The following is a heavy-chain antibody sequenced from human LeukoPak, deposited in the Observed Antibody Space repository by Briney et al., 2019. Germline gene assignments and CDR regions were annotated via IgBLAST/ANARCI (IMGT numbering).Heavy chain of an antibody. CDR3: ARGEAVVPAATPYYFDY. Sequence: GGSLRLSCAASGFTFSSYAMHWVRQAPGKGLGWVAVISYDGSNKYYADSVKGRFTISRENSKNTLYLQMNSLRAEDTAVYYCARGEAVVPAATPYYFDYWGQGTLVTVSS. V-gene: IGHV3-30-3*01. D-gene: IGHD2-2*01. CDR2: ISYDGSNK. CDR1: GFTFSSYA. J-gene: IGHJ4*02.